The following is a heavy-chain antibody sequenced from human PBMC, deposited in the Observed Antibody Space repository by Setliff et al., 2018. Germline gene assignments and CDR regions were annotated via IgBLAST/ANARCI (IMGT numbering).Heavy chain of an antibody. CDR1: VDPMSSRRYY. CDR2: LYTSGST. V-gene: IGHV4-61*09. D-gene: IGHD3-3*01. J-gene: IGHJ6*03. CDR3: ARLSGFQYMDV. Sequence: SETLSLTCTVSVDPMSSRRYYWAWIRQPAGKGLEWIGQLYTSGSTNYNPSLKSRVTLSLDTSNNQFYLSLSSVTAADTAVYYCARLSGFQYMDVWGKGTTVTVSS.